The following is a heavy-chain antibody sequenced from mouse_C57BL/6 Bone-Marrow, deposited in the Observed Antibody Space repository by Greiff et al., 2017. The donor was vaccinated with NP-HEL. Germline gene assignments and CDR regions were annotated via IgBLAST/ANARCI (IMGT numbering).Heavy chain of an antibody. CDR2: IDPENGDT. D-gene: IGHD1-1*01. Sequence: EVQLQQSGAELVRPGASVKLSCTASGFNIKDDYMHWVKQRPEQGLEWIGWIDPENGDTEYASKFQGKATITADTSSNTAYLQLSSLTSEDTAVYYCTTRGYYGSSYPAWFAYWGQGTLVTVSA. J-gene: IGHJ3*01. V-gene: IGHV14-4*01. CDR3: TTRGYYGSSYPAWFAY. CDR1: GFNIKDDY.